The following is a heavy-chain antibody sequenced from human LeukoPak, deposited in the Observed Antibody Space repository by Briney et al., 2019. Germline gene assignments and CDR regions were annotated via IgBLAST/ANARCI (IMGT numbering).Heavy chain of an antibody. CDR1: GGSFSGYY. CDR2: INHSGST. CDR3: ARENVVVAASSYYYYMDV. V-gene: IGHV4-34*01. Sequence: SETLSLTCAVYGGSFSGYYWSWIRQPPGKGLEWIGEINHSGSTNYNPSLKSRVTISVDTSKNQFSLKLSSVTAADTAVYYCARENVVVAASSYYYYMDVWGKGTTVTISS. J-gene: IGHJ6*03. D-gene: IGHD2-15*01.